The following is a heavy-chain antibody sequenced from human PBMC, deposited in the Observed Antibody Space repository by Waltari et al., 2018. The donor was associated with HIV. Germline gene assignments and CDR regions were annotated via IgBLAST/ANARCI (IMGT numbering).Heavy chain of an antibody. V-gene: IGHV3-23*01. CDR1: SYA. Sequence: SYAMSWVRRAPGRGLEWVSSINGGTTGTFYAYSVKGRFTISRDSSKNTLYLQMNSLRAEDTAVYYCAKDRSYDSSGYFDYWGEGTLVTVSS. CDR3: AKDRSYDSSGYFDY. J-gene: IGHJ4*02. CDR2: INGGTTGT. D-gene: IGHD3-22*01.